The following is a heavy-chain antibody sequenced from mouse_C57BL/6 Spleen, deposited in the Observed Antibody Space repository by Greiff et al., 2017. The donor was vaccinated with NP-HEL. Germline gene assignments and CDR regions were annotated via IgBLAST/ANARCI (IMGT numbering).Heavy chain of an antibody. CDR2: ISYDGSN. Sequence: EVKLQESGPGLVKPSQSLSLTCSVTGYSITSGYYWNWIRQFPGNKLEWMGYISYDGSNNYNPSLKNRISITRDTSKNQFFLKLNSVTTEDTATYYCARGGYYYGSSPGLAYWGQGTLVTVSA. CDR3: ARGGYYYGSSPGLAY. V-gene: IGHV3-6*01. J-gene: IGHJ3*01. CDR1: GYSITSGYY. D-gene: IGHD1-1*01.